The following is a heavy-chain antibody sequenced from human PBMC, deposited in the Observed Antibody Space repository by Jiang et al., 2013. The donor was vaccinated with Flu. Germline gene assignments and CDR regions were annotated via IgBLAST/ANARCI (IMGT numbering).Heavy chain of an antibody. CDR3: ARSLLGSHRAFHI. V-gene: IGHV5-51*01. CDR1: GYSFTSYW. Sequence: SCKGSGYSFTSYWIGWVRQMPGKGLEWMGIIYPSDSDTRYSPSFQGQVTISADKSISTAYLQWSSLKASDTAMYYCARSLLGSHRAFHIWGQGTMVTVSS. CDR2: IYPSDSDT. D-gene: IGHD1-26*01. J-gene: IGHJ3*02.